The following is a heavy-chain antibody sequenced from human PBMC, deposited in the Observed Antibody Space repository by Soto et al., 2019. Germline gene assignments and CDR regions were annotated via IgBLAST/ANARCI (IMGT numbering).Heavy chain of an antibody. CDR1: GFSLSTSGMC. D-gene: IGHD6-13*01. J-gene: IGHJ4*02. V-gene: IGHV2-70*01. CDR2: IDWDDDK. CDR3: ARARAPSQYSSSWYEFNY. Sequence: SGPTLVNPTQTLTLTCTFSGFSLSTSGMCVSWIRQPPGKALEWLALIDWDDDKYYSTSLKTRLTISKDTSKNQVVLTMTNMERVDTATYDCARARAPSQYSSSWYEFNYSGPGTRVTVYS.